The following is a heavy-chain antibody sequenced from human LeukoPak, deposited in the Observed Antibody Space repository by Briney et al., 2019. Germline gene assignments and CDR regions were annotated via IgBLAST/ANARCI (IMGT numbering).Heavy chain of an antibody. D-gene: IGHD3-22*01. V-gene: IGHV3-11*01. CDR3: ARDSRYDSSGYFR. Sequence: GGSLRLSCAASGFTFSDYYMSWVRQAPGKGLEWVSYISSSGSTIYYADSVKGRFTISRDNAKNSLYLQMNSLRAEDTAVYYCARDSRYDSSGYFRWGQGTLVTVSS. J-gene: IGHJ4*02. CDR2: ISSSGSTI. CDR1: GFTFSDYY.